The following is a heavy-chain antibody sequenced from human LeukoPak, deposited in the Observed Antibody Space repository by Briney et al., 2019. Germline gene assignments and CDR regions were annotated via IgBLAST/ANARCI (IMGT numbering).Heavy chain of an antibody. CDR1: GDSVSSNSAA. J-gene: IGHJ6*02. D-gene: IGHD3-3*01. CDR3: ARDEVFGVVTSSYYYYGMDV. V-gene: IGHV6-1*01. CDR2: TYYRSKWYN. Sequence: SRTLSLTCAISGDSVSSNSAAWNWIRQSPSRGLEWLGRTYYRSKWYNDYAVSVKSRITINPDTSKNQFSLQLNSVTPEDTAVYYCARDEVFGVVTSSYYYYGMDVWGQGTTVTVSS.